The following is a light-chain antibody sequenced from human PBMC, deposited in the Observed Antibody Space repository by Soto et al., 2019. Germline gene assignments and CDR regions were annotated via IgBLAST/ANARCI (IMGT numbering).Light chain of an antibody. CDR3: SSYTRSSTLAV. CDR1: SSDVGGYNY. CDR2: DVS. V-gene: IGLV2-14*01. Sequence: QSVLTQPASVSGSPGQSITISCDGTSSDVGGYNYVSWYQQHPGKAPKLMIYDVSNRPSGVSNRFSGSKSGNTASLTISGLQAEDEADYYCSSYTRSSTLAVFGTGTKLTVL. J-gene: IGLJ1*01.